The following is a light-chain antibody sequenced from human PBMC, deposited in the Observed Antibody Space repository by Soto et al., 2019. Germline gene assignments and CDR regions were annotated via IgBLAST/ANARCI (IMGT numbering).Light chain of an antibody. CDR3: QQYNNWPGT. CDR1: QSLNSIS. Sequence: EIVLTQSPGTLSLSPGERATLSCRASQSLNSISLAWYQQKPGQAPRLLIYGASNRATGIPDRFSGSGSGTDLTLTISRLESEDFAVYYCQQYNNWPGTFGQGTKVDIK. CDR2: GAS. J-gene: IGKJ1*01. V-gene: IGKV3-20*01.